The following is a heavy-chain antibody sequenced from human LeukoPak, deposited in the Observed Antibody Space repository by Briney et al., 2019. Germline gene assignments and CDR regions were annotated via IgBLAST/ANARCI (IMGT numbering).Heavy chain of an antibody. D-gene: IGHD3-10*01. V-gene: IGHV1-58*02. CDR2: IVVGSGNT. CDR1: GFTFTSSA. CDR3: AAYYYYGSGSYYNPYYFDY. J-gene: IGHJ4*02. Sequence: SVKVSCKASGFTFTSSAMQWVRQARGQRLEWIGWIVVGSGNTNYAQKFQERVTITRDMSTSTAYMELSSLRSEDTAVYYCAAYYYYGSGSYYNPYYFDYWGQGTLVTVSS.